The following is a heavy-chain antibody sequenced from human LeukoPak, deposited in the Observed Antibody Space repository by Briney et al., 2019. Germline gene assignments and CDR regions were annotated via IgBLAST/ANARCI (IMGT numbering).Heavy chain of an antibody. CDR1: GGSFSGYY. D-gene: IGHD1-26*01. CDR3: ARGSGVGATKSNWFDP. CDR2: INHSGST. V-gene: IGHV4-34*01. Sequence: PSETLSLTCAVYGGSFSGYYWSWIRQPPGKVLEWIGEINHSGSTNYNPSLKSRVTISVDTSKNQFSLKLSSVTAADTAVYYCARGSGVGATKSNWFDPWGQGTLVTVSS. J-gene: IGHJ5*02.